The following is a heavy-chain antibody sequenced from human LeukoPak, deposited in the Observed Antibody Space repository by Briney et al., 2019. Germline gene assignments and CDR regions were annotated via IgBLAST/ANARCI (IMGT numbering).Heavy chain of an antibody. CDR1: GYTFTGYY. V-gene: IGHV1-2*02. CDR3: ARGYYDSSGYYGGDY. CDR2: INPNSGGT. Sequence: ASVKVSCKASGYTFTGYYIHWVRQAPGQGLEWMGWINPNSGGTNYAQNFQDRVTMTRDTSISTAYMELSRLRSDDTAVYYCARGYYDSSGYYGGDYWGQGTLVTVSS. D-gene: IGHD3-22*01. J-gene: IGHJ4*02.